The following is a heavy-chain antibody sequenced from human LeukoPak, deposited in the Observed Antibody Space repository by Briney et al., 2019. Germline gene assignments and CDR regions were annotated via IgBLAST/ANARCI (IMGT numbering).Heavy chain of an antibody. V-gene: IGHV1-69*04. CDR3: ARDDDYGGNGVLWYFDL. Sequence: PLASVKVSCKASGGTFSSYAISWVRQAPGQGLEWMGRIIPILGIANYAQKFQGRVTITADKSTSTAYMELSSLRSEDTAVYYCARDDDYGGNGVLWYFDLWGRGTLVTVSS. CDR1: GGTFSSYA. CDR2: IIPILGIA. D-gene: IGHD4-23*01. J-gene: IGHJ2*01.